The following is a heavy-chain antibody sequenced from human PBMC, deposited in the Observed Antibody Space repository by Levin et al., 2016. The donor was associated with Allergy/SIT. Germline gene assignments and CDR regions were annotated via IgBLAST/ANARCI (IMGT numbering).Heavy chain of an antibody. Sequence: LSLTCAASGFTFSSYGMHWVRQAPGKGLEWVAFIRYDGSNKYYADSVKGRFTISRDNSKNTLYLQMNSLRAEDTAVYYCAKDQKKSRGTLAGAFDYWGQGTLVTVSS. D-gene: IGHD3-16*01. J-gene: IGHJ4*02. CDR3: AKDQKKSRGTLAGAFDY. V-gene: IGHV3-30*02. CDR2: IRYDGSNK. CDR1: GFTFSSYG.